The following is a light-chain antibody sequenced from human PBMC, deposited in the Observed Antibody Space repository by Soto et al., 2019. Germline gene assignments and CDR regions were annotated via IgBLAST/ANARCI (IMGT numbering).Light chain of an antibody. J-gene: IGLJ1*01. CDR2: DVT. V-gene: IGLV2-11*01. CDR3: CSYAGSYPYV. CDR1: SNDVGAYNF. Sequence: QSVLTQPRSVSGSPGQSVTISCTGTSNDVGAYNFVSWYQQPPGKAPKLMIYDVTKRPSGVPDRFSGSKSGNTASLTISGLQAEDEADYYCCSYAGSYPYVFGTGTKVTVL.